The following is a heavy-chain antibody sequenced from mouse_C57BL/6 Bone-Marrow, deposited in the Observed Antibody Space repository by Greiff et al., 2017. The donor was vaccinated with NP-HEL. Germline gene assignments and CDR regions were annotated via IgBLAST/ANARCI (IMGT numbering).Heavy chain of an antibody. CDR2: INPNNGGT. D-gene: IGHD2-1*01. CDR3: ARSIYGNYSYYFDY. Sequence: EVQLQQSGPELVKPGASVKISCKASGYTFTDYYMNWVKQSHGKSLEWIGDINPNNGGTSYNQKFKGKATLTVDKSSSTAYMELRSLTSEDSAVYYCARSIYGNYSYYFDYWGQGTTLTVSS. CDR1: GYTFTDYY. V-gene: IGHV1-26*01. J-gene: IGHJ2*01.